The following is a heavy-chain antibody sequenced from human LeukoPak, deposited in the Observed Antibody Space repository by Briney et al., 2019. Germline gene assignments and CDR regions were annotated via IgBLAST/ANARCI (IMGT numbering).Heavy chain of an antibody. CDR2: IKQYGSEK. Sequence: GGSLRLSCAASGFTFSTYWMSWVRQAPGKGLDWVANIKQYGSEKYYVDSVKGRFTISRDNAKNSLYLQMNSLRAEDTAVYYCARAEAGYDILTGYPPYYYYYMDVWGKGTTVTVSS. V-gene: IGHV3-7*03. J-gene: IGHJ6*03. CDR3: ARAEAGYDILTGYPPYYYYYMDV. CDR1: GFTFSTYW. D-gene: IGHD3-9*01.